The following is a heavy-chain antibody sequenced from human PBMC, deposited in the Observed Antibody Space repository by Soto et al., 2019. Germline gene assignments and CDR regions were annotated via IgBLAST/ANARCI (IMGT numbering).Heavy chain of an antibody. CDR3: ASDSHAVDLGY. D-gene: IGHD3-10*01. J-gene: IGHJ4*02. CDR1: GFSFSDSY. Sequence: VGSLRLSCAASGFSFSDSYMSWIRQAPGKGLEWVSYISRGGSVIYYADSVKGRFTISRDDAKNSLYLQMNSLRAEDTAIYYCASDSHAVDLGYWGQGTLVTVSS. CDR2: ISRGGSVI. V-gene: IGHV3-11*01.